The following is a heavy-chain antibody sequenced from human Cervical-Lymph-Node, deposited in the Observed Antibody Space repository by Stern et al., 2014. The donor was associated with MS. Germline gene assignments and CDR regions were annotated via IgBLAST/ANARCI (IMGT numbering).Heavy chain of an antibody. CDR3: ARGSDT. V-gene: IGHV3-7*01. Sequence: EVQLVESGGGLVQPGGSLRLSCAASGFTFSSYWMNWVRQAPGKGLEWVANIKEDGRETNYGDSVTGGFPMTRDTAQNALHLQMNSLRAEDTAVYYCARGSDTWGQGTLVTVSS. J-gene: IGHJ5*02. CDR1: GFTFSSYW. D-gene: IGHD2-15*01. CDR2: IKEDGRET.